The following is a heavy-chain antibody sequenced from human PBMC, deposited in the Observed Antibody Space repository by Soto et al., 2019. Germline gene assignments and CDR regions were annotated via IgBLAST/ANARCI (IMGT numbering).Heavy chain of an antibody. CDR2: IYYSGST. J-gene: IGHJ4*02. Sequence: QVQLQESGPGLVKPSQTLSLTCTVSGGSISSGDYYWSWIRQPPGKGLEWIGYIYYSGSTYYYPSRKSRVTISVDTSKNQFSLKLSSVTAADAAVYYCARDQGGAAHFDYWGQGTLVTVSS. D-gene: IGHD6-13*01. V-gene: IGHV4-30-4*01. CDR3: ARDQGGAAHFDY. CDR1: GGSISSGDYY.